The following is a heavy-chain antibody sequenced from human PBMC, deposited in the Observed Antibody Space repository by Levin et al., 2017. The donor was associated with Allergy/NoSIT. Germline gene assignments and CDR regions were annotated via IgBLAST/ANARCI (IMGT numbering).Heavy chain of an antibody. CDR3: ARDDGRDYYGTEY. Sequence: SETLSLTCTVSGGSISSSSYYWAWIRQPPGKGLEWIGSIYYSGSTYYNPSLKSRVTISMDTSKNQFSLKLTSVTTADTAVYYCARDDGRDYYGTEYWGQGTLVTVSS. V-gene: IGHV4-39*07. J-gene: IGHJ4*02. D-gene: IGHD4-17*01. CDR2: IYYSGST. CDR1: GGSISSSSYY.